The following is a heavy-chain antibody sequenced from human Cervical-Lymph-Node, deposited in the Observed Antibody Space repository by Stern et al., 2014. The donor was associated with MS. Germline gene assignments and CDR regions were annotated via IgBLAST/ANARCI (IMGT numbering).Heavy chain of an antibody. CDR3: AREVGDYGGHSPQNFDS. J-gene: IGHJ4*02. Sequence: VQLVQSGAEVKKPGESLKISCKASGYSFSRFWIAWVRQMPGKGLECMGFIYPDDSDTRYSPSFEGQVTISVDKSINTAYLQWSSLRASDTAIYYCAREVGDYGGHSPQNFDSWGQGTLVTVSS. CDR2: IYPDDSDT. CDR1: GYSFSRFW. V-gene: IGHV5-51*03. D-gene: IGHD4-23*01.